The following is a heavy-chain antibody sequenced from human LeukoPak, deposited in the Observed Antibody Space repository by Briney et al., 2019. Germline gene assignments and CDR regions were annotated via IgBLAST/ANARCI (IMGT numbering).Heavy chain of an antibody. Sequence: SETLSLTSTVSGYSISSGYYWGWIRQPPGKGLEWIGSIYHSGSTYYNPSLKSRVTISVDTSKNQFSLKLSSVTAADTAVYYCANSVGYSYGYAFDYWGQGTLVTVSS. CDR2: IYHSGST. CDR3: ANSVGYSYGYAFDY. J-gene: IGHJ4*02. D-gene: IGHD5-18*01. V-gene: IGHV4-38-2*02. CDR1: GYSISSGYY.